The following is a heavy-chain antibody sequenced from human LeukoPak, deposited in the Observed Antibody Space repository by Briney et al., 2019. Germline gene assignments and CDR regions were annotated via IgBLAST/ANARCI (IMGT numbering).Heavy chain of an antibody. CDR3: ARVSGFGDPFDY. CDR1: GGSISSYY. V-gene: IGHV4-59*08. CDR2: IYYSGST. J-gene: IGHJ4*02. Sequence: SETLSLTCTVSGGSISSYYWSWIRQPPGKGLEWIGYIYYSGSTNYNPSLKSRVTISVDTSKNQFSLKLTSVTAADTAVYYCARVSGFGDPFDYWGQGTLVTVSS. D-gene: IGHD3-10*01.